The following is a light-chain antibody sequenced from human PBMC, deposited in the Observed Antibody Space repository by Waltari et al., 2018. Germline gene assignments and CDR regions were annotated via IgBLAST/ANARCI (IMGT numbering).Light chain of an antibody. Sequence: IVMTQSPLCLPVTPGEAASISCRASHSLLDRNGYNYLDWYRQKSGQSPQLLIYLGSTRASGVPDRFSGDASGTQFTLRISRVEAEDVGVYYCMQARQTPYTFGQGTKLEIK. CDR2: LGS. CDR1: HSLLDRNGYNY. CDR3: MQARQTPYT. J-gene: IGKJ2*01. V-gene: IGKV2-28*01.